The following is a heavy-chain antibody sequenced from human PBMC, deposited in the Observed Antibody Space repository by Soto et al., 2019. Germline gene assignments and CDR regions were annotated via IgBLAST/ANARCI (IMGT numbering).Heavy chain of an antibody. V-gene: IGHV1-8*01. CDR3: AREHIVVVTARGFDP. J-gene: IGHJ5*02. CDR2: MNPNSGNT. Sequence: GASVKVSCKASGYTFNSYDINWVRQATGQGLEWMGWMNPNSGNTGYAQKFQGRVTMTRNTSISTAYMELSSLRSEDTAVYYCAREHIVVVTARGFDPWGQGTLVTVSS. CDR1: GYTFNSYD. D-gene: IGHD2-21*02.